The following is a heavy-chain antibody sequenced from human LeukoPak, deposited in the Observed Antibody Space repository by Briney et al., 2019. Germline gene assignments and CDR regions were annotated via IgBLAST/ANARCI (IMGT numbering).Heavy chain of an antibody. CDR1: GGSFSGYY. V-gene: IGHV4-34*01. J-gene: IGHJ4*02. CDR2: INHSGST. CDR3: ARGRKITFGGVIVRTPGFDY. D-gene: IGHD3-16*02. Sequence: PSETLSLTCAVYGGSFSGYYWSWIRQPPGKGLEWNGEINHSGSTNYNPSLKSRVTISVGTSKNQFSLKLSSVTAADTAVYYCARGRKITFGGVIVRTPGFDYWGQGTLLTVSS.